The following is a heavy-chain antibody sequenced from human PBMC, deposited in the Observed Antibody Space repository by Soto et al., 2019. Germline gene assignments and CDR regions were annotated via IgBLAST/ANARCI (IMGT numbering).Heavy chain of an antibody. CDR3: ARQGFYDSLYSMDV. D-gene: IGHD3-3*01. V-gene: IGHV4-59*08. Sequence: PSETLSLTCTVSGGSISSYYWSWIRQPPGKGLEWIGYIYYSGSTNYNPSLKSRVTISVDTSKNQFSLKLSSVTAADTAAYYCARQGFYDSLYSMDVWGKGTTVTVSS. CDR2: IYYSGST. J-gene: IGHJ6*03. CDR1: GGSISSYY.